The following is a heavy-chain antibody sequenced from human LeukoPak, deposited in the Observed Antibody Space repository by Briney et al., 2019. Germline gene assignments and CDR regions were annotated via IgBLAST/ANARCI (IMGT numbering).Heavy chain of an antibody. CDR3: VRQQTTGYYMDV. Sequence: PGGSLRLSCAASGFTFSSYAMHWVRQAPGKGLEWVAVISYDGSNKYYADSVKGRFTISRDNSKNTLYLQMNSLRAEDTAVYYCVRQQTTGYYMDVWGKGTTVTVSS. CDR2: ISYDGSNK. J-gene: IGHJ6*03. D-gene: IGHD4-17*01. V-gene: IGHV3-30-3*01. CDR1: GFTFSSYA.